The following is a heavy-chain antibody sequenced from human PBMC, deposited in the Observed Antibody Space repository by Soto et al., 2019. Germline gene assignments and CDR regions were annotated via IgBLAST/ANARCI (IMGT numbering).Heavy chain of an antibody. CDR2: MNPNSGNT. J-gene: IGHJ4*02. V-gene: IGHV1-8*01. Sequence: EASVKVSCKASGYTFTSYDINWVRQATGQGVEWMGWMNPNSGNTGYAQKFQGRVTMTRNTSISTAYMELSSLRSEDTAVYYCARFPYSGSYRLVDYWGQGTLVTVSS. D-gene: IGHD1-26*01. CDR3: ARFPYSGSYRLVDY. CDR1: GYTFTSYD.